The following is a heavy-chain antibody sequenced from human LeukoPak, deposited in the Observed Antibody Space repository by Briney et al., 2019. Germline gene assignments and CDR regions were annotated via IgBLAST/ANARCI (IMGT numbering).Heavy chain of an antibody. CDR3: ARDLGHTGYDLYDY. Sequence: GGSLRLSCAVSGINFRGYRMAWVRQAPGKGLEWVANMKQDGSEKYYVDSVKGRFTISRDNAKDSLYLEMNSLRVEDTAVYYCARDLGHTGYDLYDYWGQGTPVTVSS. CDR1: GINFRGYR. J-gene: IGHJ4*02. CDR2: MKQDGSEK. V-gene: IGHV3-7*03. D-gene: IGHD5-12*01.